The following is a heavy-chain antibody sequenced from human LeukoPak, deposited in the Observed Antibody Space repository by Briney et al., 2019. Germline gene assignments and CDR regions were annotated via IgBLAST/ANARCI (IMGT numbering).Heavy chain of an antibody. Sequence: SETLSLTCTVSGGSISSSSYYWGWIRQPPGKGLEWIGSIYYSGSTYYNPSLKSRVTISVDTSKNQFSLKLSSVTAADTAVYYCAIEDITGTTYGGQGTLVTVSS. CDR1: GGSISSSSYY. CDR2: IYYSGST. J-gene: IGHJ4*02. D-gene: IGHD1-7*01. CDR3: AIEDITGTTY. V-gene: IGHV4-39*07.